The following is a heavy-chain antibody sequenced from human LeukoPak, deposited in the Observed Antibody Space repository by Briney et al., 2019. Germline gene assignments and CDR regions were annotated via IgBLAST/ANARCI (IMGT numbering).Heavy chain of an antibody. V-gene: IGHV1-69*13. CDR3: ARGSGTITMVRGVFYGMDV. J-gene: IGHJ6*02. CDR1: GGTFSSYG. Sequence: SVKVSCKASGGTFSSYGISWVRQAPGQGLEWMGGIIPIFGTPNYAQKFQGRVTITADESTSTAYMELSSLRSEDTAVYYCARGSGTITMVRGVFYGMDVWGQGTAVTVSS. CDR2: IIPIFGTP. D-gene: IGHD3-10*01.